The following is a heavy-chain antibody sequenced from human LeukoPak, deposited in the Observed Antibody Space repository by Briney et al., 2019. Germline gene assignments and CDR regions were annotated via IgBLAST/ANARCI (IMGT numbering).Heavy chain of an antibody. CDR1: GGSFSGYY. D-gene: IGHD2-8*01. V-gene: IGHV4-34*01. Sequence: SETLSLTCAVYGGSFSGYYWSWIRQPPGKGLEWIGEVNHSGSTNYNPSLKSRVTISVDTSKNQFSLKLSSVTAADTAVYYCARARRGVSRLYYFDYWGQGTLVTVSS. J-gene: IGHJ4*02. CDR2: VNHSGST. CDR3: ARARRGVSRLYYFDY.